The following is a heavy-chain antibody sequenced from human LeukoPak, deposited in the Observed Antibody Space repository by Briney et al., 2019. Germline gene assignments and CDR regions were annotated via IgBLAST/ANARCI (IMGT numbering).Heavy chain of an antibody. CDR3: ARLDYYDSSGYGFDY. CDR1: GGSISSSSYY. J-gene: IGHJ4*02. D-gene: IGHD3-22*01. CDR2: IYYSGST. Sequence: SETLSLTCTVSGGSISSSSYYWGWIRQPPGKGLEWIGYIYYSGSTNYNPSLKSRVTISVDTSKNQFSLKLSSVTAADTAVYYCARLDYYDSSGYGFDYWGQGTLVTVSS. V-gene: IGHV4-61*05.